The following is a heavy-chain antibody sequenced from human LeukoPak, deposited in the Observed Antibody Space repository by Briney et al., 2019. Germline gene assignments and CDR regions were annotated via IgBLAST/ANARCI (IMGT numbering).Heavy chain of an antibody. V-gene: IGHV1-69*05. CDR2: IIPIFGTA. D-gene: IGHD3-22*01. J-gene: IGHJ3*02. Sequence: SVKVSCKASGGTFSSYAISWVRQAPGQGLEWMGRIIPIFGTANYAQKFQGRVTITTDESTSTAYMELSSLRSGDTAVYYCARHSGYYYVSDAFDIWGQGTMVTVSS. CDR3: ARHSGYYYVSDAFDI. CDR1: GGTFSSYA.